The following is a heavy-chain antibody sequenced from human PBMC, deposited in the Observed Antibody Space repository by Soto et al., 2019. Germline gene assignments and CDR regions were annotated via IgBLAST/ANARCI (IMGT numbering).Heavy chain of an antibody. D-gene: IGHD6-13*01. Sequence: AASVTVSCKASGYTFTGYYMHWVRQAPGQGLEWMGWINPNSGGTNYAQKFQGWVTMTRDTSISTAYMELSRLRSDDTAVYYCARDYGIAAAGTVWFDPWGQGTLVTVSS. V-gene: IGHV1-2*04. CDR1: GYTFTGYY. CDR2: INPNSGGT. CDR3: ARDYGIAAAGTVWFDP. J-gene: IGHJ5*02.